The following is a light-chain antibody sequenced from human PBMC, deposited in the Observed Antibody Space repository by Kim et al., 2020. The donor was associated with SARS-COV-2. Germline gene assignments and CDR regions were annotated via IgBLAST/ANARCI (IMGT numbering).Light chain of an antibody. CDR3: QVWDSGTWV. V-gene: IGLV3-9*01. J-gene: IGLJ3*02. CDR2: KDS. CDR1: NIQTLN. Sequence: SYELTQPLSVSVALGQTASLTCGGNNIQTLNVHWYRQKPGQAPVLVMYKDSKRPSGIPERFSGSNSGNTATLTISRAQADDEADYFCQVWDSGTWVFGGGTQLTVL.